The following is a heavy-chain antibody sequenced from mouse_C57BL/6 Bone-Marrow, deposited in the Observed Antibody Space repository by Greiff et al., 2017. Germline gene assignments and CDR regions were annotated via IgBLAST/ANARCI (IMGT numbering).Heavy chain of an antibody. Sequence: VQLQQSGAELVKPGASVKLSCTASGFNIKDYYMHWVKQRTEQGLAWIGRIDPEDGETKYAPKFQGKATITADTSSNTAYLQLSSLTSEDTAVYYGASLLWLQDDAMDYWGQGTSVTVSS. CDR1: GFNIKDYY. V-gene: IGHV14-2*01. CDR3: ASLLWLQDDAMDY. D-gene: IGHD2-2*01. J-gene: IGHJ4*01. CDR2: IDPEDGET.